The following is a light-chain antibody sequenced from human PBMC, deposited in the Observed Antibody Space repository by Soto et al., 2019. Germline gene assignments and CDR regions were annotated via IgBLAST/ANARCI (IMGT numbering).Light chain of an antibody. CDR3: QKYNSAPRT. Sequence: DIQMTQSPSSLSASVGDRVTITCRASQGISNYLDWYQQKPGKVPKLLIYAASTLQSGVPSRFSGSGSGTDYTITISGLQPEDVAIYYCQKYNSAPRTFGQGTKVEI. CDR1: QGISNY. J-gene: IGKJ1*01. CDR2: AAS. V-gene: IGKV1-27*01.